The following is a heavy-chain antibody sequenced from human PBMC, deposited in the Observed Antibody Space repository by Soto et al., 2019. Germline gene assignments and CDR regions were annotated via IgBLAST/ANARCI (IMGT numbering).Heavy chain of an antibody. CDR2: IIPILGIA. CDR3: ARREYYYDSSGYYYYYGMDV. V-gene: IGHV1-69*10. D-gene: IGHD3-22*01. CDR1: GGTFSSYA. J-gene: IGHJ6*02. Sequence: ASVKVSCKASGGTFSSYAISWVRQAPGQGLEWMGGIIPILGIANYAQKFQGRVTITADKSTSTAYMELSSLRSEDTAVYYCARREYYYDSSGYYYYYGMDVWGQGTTVTVSS.